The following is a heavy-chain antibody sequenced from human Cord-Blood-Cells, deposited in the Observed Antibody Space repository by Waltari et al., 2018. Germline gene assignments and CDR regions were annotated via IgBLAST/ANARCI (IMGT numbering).Heavy chain of an antibody. V-gene: IGHV3-30-3*01. J-gene: IGHJ3*02. Sequence: QVQLDESGGGVVKPGTCLRLSCAASGLTFSSYAMHWVRQAPGKGLEWVAVISYDGSNKYYADSVKGRFTISRDNSKNTLYLQMNSLRAEDTAVYYCARTQRVSGDDAFDIWGQGTMVTVSS. CDR1: GLTFSSYA. CDR3: ARTQRVSGDDAFDI. CDR2: ISYDGSNK. D-gene: IGHD7-27*01.